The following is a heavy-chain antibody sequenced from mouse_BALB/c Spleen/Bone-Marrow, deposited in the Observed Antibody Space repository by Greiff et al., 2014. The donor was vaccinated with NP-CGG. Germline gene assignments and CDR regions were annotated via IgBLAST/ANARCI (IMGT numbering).Heavy chain of an antibody. J-gene: IGHJ1*01. CDR3: ARSGITTGSYWYFDT. D-gene: IGHD1-1*01. CDR2: ISRGSSTI. Sequence: EVQVVESGGGLVQPGGSRKLSCAASGFTFSGFGMHWVRQAPEKGLEWVAYISRGSSTIYYADTVKGRFTISRDNPKNTLFLQMTSLRSEDTAMYYCARSGITTGSYWYFDTWGAGTTVTVSS. V-gene: IGHV5-17*02. CDR1: GFTFSGFG.